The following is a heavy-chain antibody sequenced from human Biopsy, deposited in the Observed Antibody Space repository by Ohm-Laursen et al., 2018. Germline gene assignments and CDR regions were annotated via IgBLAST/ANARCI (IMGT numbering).Heavy chain of an antibody. D-gene: IGHD3-22*01. CDR1: GDSISSYY. Sequence: SDTLSLTCTVSGDSISSYYWSWIRQPPGKGLEWIGYVYYTGSTDYNPSLQSRVTISVDTSKNHFSLRLRSVTPAETAIYYCARDRGYYSDRTVPGYFDLWGRVTLVTVSS. CDR2: VYYTGST. J-gene: IGHJ2*01. CDR3: ARDRGYYSDRTVPGYFDL. V-gene: IGHV4-59*01.